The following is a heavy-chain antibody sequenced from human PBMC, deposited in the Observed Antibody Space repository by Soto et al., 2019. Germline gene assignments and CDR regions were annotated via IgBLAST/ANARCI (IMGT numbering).Heavy chain of an antibody. V-gene: IGHV3-48*01. CDR1: GFTFSIYN. D-gene: IGHD2-2*01. CDR2: ISSVSTLI. CDR3: ARDSRYCSSTSCYDS. J-gene: IGHJ5*01. Sequence: EVQLVESGGGLAPPGRSLRLSCAASGFTFSIYNMNWVRQAPGKGLEWVSYISSVSTLIYYADSVKGRFTISRDNAKNSLYLQMNSLRAEDTAVYYCARDSRYCSSTSCYDSWGQGTLVTVSS.